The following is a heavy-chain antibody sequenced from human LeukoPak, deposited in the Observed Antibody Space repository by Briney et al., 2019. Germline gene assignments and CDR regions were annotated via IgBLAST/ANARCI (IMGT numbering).Heavy chain of an antibody. CDR3: ARISTIDVRH. J-gene: IGHJ4*02. V-gene: IGHV3-48*01. Sequence: GGSLRLSCAASGFTITNYNMNWVRQPPGGGLEWVSYISYSFSPTIYYADSVKGRFTISRDNAKNTLYLQMNSLRAEDTAIYYCARISTIDVRHWGQGTLVTVSS. D-gene: IGHD4/OR15-4a*01. CDR1: GFTITNYN. CDR2: ISYSFSPTI.